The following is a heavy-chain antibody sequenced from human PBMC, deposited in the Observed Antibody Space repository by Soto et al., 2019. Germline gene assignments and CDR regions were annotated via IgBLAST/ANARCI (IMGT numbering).Heavy chain of an antibody. J-gene: IGHJ4*02. V-gene: IGHV3-30-3*01. CDR1: GFTFSSYA. Sequence: QVQLVESGGGVVQPGKALRLSCAASGFTFSSYAMHWVRQAPGKGLEWVAVTSYDGNNKYYADTVKGRFTISRDNFKHTLFLQMTSLRPEDTADYYCVREEYGGVYFVYWGQGTLVTVSS. D-gene: IGHD4-17*01. CDR3: VREEYGGVYFVY. CDR2: TSYDGNNK.